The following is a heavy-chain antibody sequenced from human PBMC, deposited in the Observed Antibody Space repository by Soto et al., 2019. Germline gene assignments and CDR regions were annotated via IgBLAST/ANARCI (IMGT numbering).Heavy chain of an antibody. Sequence: QVQLVESGGGVVQPGRSLRLSCAASGFTFSSYGMHWVRQAPGKGLEWVAVISYDGSNTYYADSVKGRFTISRDNSKNTLYLQMNSLRAEDTAVYYCILRGAFDIWGQGTMVTVSS. V-gene: IGHV3-30*03. CDR3: ILRGAFDI. CDR2: ISYDGSNT. J-gene: IGHJ3*02. D-gene: IGHD5-12*01. CDR1: GFTFSSYG.